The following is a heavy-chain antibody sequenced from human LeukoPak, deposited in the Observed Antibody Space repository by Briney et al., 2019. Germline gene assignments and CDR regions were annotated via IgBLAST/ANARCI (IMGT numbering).Heavy chain of an antibody. J-gene: IGHJ3*02. D-gene: IGHD2-8*01. V-gene: IGHV1-46*01. CDR2: INPSGGST. CDR1: GYTLTSYY. CDR3: ARDPMVYDNMDDAFDI. Sequence: GASVKVSCKASGYTLTSYYMHWVRQAPGQGLEWMGIINPSGGSTSYAQKFQGRVTMTRDTSTSTVYMELSSLRSEDTAVYYCARDPMVYDNMDDAFDIWGQGTMVTVSS.